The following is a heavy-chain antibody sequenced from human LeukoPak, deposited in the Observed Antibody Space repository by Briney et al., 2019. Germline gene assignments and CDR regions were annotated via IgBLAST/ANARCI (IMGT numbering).Heavy chain of an antibody. CDR3: ARKDMSWDRWYDSSGYQTSKAFDI. J-gene: IGHJ3*02. CDR2: IYHSGST. D-gene: IGHD3-22*01. V-gene: IGHV4-30-2*01. CDR1: GGSISSGGYY. Sequence: SETLSLTCTVSGGSISSGGYYWSWIRQPPGKGLEWIGYIYHSGSTYYNPSLKSRVTISVDRSKNQFSLKLSSVTAADTAVYYCARKDMSWDRWYDSSGYQTSKAFDIWGQGTMVTVSS.